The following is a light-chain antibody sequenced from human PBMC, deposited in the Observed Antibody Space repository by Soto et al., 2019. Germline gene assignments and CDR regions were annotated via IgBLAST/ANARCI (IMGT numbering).Light chain of an antibody. CDR1: QSVTSSY. J-gene: IGKJ1*01. CDR2: GAS. Sequence: ESVLTQSPGTLSLSPGERATLSCRASQSVTSSYLAWYQQKPGQAPRLLIYGASSRATGIPDRFSGSGSGTDCTLTISRLEPEDFAVYYCQQYGSSPRTFGQGTKVEIK. CDR3: QQYGSSPRT. V-gene: IGKV3-20*01.